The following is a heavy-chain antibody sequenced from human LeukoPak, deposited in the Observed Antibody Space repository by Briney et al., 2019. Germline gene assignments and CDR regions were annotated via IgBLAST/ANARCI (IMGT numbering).Heavy chain of an antibody. CDR3: TAYPSGQKSPLDY. CDR2: IRSKAYGGTT. J-gene: IGHJ4*02. CDR1: GFTFGDYA. V-gene: IGHV3-49*03. D-gene: IGHD3-10*01. Sequence: PGGSLRLSCTASGFTFGDYAMSWFRQAPGKGLEWVGFIRSKAYGGTTEYAASVKGRFTISRDDSKSIAYLQMNSLKTEDTAVYYCTAYPSGQKSPLDYWGQGTLVTVSS.